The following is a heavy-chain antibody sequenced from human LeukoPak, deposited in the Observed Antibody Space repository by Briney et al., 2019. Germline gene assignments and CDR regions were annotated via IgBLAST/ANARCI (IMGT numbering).Heavy chain of an antibody. V-gene: IGHV3-23*01. D-gene: IGHD6-19*01. CDR1: GFSFNSHA. Sequence: PGGSLRLSCAASGFSFNSHAMSWVRQAPGKGLEWVSSISRSGVTTYYADSVKGRFTVIRDISKNTLSLQMNSLRAGDTAVYYCAKDLGYSTGWYAFVCWGQGTLVTVSS. CDR3: AKDLGYSTGWYAFVC. CDR2: ISRSGVTT. J-gene: IGHJ4*02.